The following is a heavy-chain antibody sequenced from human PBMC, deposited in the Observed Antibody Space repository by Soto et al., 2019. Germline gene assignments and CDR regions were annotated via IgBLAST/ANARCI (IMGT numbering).Heavy chain of an antibody. J-gene: IGHJ4*02. V-gene: IGHV4-61*08. CDR1: GGSISSGGYY. Sequence: SETLSLTCTVSGGSISSGGYYWSWIRQHPGKGLEWIGYIYYSGSTNYNPSLKSRVTISVDTSKNQFSLKLSSVTAADTAVYYCARDRADYGLDYWGQGTLVTVSS. CDR3: ARDRADYGLDY. CDR2: IYYSGST. D-gene: IGHD4-17*01.